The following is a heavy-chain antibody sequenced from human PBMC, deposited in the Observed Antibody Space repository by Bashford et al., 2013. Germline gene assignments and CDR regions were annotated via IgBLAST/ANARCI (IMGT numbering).Heavy chain of an antibody. Sequence: GGSLRLSCAASGFTFSSHWMTWVRQAPGKGLEWVANIKQDGSEKYYVDSVKGRFTISRDNSKNTVHLQMSSLRVEDTAIYYCAQRTRGSGYYYSDWGLGTLVTVSS. J-gene: IGHJ4*02. CDR1: GFTFSSHW. D-gene: IGHD3-22*01. CDR2: IKQDGSEK. CDR3: AQRTRGSGYYYSD. V-gene: IGHV3-7*03.